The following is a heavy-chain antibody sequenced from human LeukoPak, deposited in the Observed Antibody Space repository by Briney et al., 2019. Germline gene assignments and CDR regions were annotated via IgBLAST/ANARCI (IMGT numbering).Heavy chain of an antibody. CDR3: ARTYCSSTSCYTVWFDP. D-gene: IGHD2-2*02. V-gene: IGHV3-21*01. CDR2: ISSSSSYI. Sequence: PGGSLRLSCAASGFTFSSYSMNWVRQAPGKGLEWVSSISSSSSYIYYADSVKGRFTISRDNAENSLYLQMNSLRAEDTAVYYCARTYCSSTSCYTVWFDPWGQGTLVTVSS. CDR1: GFTFSSYS. J-gene: IGHJ5*02.